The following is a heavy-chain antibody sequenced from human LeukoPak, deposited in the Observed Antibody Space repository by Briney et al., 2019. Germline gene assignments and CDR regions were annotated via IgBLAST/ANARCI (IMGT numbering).Heavy chain of an antibody. V-gene: IGHV3-23*01. CDR1: GFAFSSYA. CDR2: ISVSGSGGST. CDR3: AKDPFSSSY. Sequence: GGSLRLSCAAAGFAFSSYAMSWFRQAPGKGLEWFSSISVSGSGGSTYYADSVRGGFTISRYNSKNTLYLQMNSLRAEDTAVYYCAKDPFSSSYWGQGTLVTVSS. D-gene: IGHD6-13*01. J-gene: IGHJ4*02.